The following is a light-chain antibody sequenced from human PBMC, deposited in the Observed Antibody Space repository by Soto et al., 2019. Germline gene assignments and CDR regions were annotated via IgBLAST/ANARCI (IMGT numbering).Light chain of an antibody. CDR2: YDG. CDR1: DIGSRS. Sequence: SYELAQPPSVSVAPGKTARITWGGEDIGSRSVHWYQQRPGQAPMLVIYYDGDRPSGIPERFSGSNTGNTATLTISTVEAEDEADYYCQVWDSSTEQVVFGGGTKLTVL. V-gene: IGLV3-21*01. CDR3: QVWDSSTEQVV. J-gene: IGLJ2*01.